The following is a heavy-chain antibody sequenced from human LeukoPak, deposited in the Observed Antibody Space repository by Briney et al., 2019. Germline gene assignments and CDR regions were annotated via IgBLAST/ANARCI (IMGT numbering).Heavy chain of an antibody. CDR3: AREYEEFYGSGSFGRFDP. CDR2: IHYGGSA. J-gene: IGHJ5*02. D-gene: IGHD3-10*01. Sequence: SETLSLTCTVSGASISSTSYYWCWIRQPPEKGLQWIGSIHYGGSAYYNPSLKSRITISVDTSKNQFSLKLSSVTAADTGVYYCAREYEEFYGSGSFGRFDPWGQGTLVTVSS. V-gene: IGHV4-39*02. CDR1: GASISSTSYY.